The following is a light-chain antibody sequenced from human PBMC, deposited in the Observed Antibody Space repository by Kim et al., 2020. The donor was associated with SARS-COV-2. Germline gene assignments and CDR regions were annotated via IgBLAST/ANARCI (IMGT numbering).Light chain of an antibody. Sequence: VALGQTVKIKCQGDRRGSYYSRWYQQKPGQAPVLVIYGKNTRHSGIPDRFSGSSSGNTASLTITGAQAEDEAEYYCNSRDSSGNHVVFGGGTQLTVL. V-gene: IGLV3-19*01. CDR3: NSRDSSGNHVV. CDR2: GKN. J-gene: IGLJ2*01. CDR1: RRGSYY.